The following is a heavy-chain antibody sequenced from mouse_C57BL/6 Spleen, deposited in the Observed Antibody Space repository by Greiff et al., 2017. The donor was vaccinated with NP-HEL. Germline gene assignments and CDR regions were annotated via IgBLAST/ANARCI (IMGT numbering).Heavy chain of an antibody. CDR2: ISSGSSTI. Sequence: EVKLMESGGGLVKPGGSLKLSCAASGFTFSDYGMHWVRQAPEKGLEWVAYISSGSSTIYYADTVKGRFTISRDNAKNTLFLQMTSLRSEDTAMYYCARGSPYYSDYWGQGTTLTVSS. CDR3: ARGSPYYSDY. CDR1: GFTFSDYG. J-gene: IGHJ2*01. V-gene: IGHV5-17*01.